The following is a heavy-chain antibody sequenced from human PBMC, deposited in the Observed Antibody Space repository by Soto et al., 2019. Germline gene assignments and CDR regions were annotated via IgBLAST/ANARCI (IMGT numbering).Heavy chain of an antibody. V-gene: IGHV3-15*01. CDR3: TTTSSYYFCYAMDV. CDR2: IKRKTDGGAT. CDR1: GFTFSKAW. J-gene: IGHJ6*02. Sequence: EVQLVESGGGLVEPGGSLRLSCAASGFTFSKAWMYWVRQAPGKGLEWVGRIKRKTDGGATDNAAPVKGRFTISRDDSKNTLYLQMHSLKTEDTAVYYCTTTSSYYFCYAMDVWGQGTTVTVSS.